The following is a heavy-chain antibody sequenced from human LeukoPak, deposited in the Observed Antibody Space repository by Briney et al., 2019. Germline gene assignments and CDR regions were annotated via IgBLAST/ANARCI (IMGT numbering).Heavy chain of an antibody. V-gene: IGHV4-34*01. CDR2: INHSGST. J-gene: IGHJ3*02. D-gene: IGHD2-2*01. CDR1: GGSFSGYY. Sequence: SSETLSLTCAVYGGSFSGYYWSWIRQPPGKGLEWIGEINHSGSTNYNPSLKSRVTISVDTSKNQFSLKLSSVTAADTAVYYSARVRRYCSSTSCYWPAFDIWGQGTMVTVSS. CDR3: ARVRRYCSSTSCYWPAFDI.